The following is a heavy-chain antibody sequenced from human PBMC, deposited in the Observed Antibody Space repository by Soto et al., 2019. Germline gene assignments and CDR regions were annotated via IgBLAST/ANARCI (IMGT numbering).Heavy chain of an antibody. CDR1: GFTFSSYG. V-gene: IGHV3-30*18. CDR3: AKAGYSSSWYGMDV. Sequence: GGSLRLSCAASGFTFSSYGMHWVRQAPGKGLEWVAVISYDGSNKYYADSVKGRFTISRDNSKNTLYLQMNSLRAEDTAVYYCAKAGYSSSWYGMDVWGQGXTVTVYS. J-gene: IGHJ6*02. CDR2: ISYDGSNK. D-gene: IGHD6-13*01.